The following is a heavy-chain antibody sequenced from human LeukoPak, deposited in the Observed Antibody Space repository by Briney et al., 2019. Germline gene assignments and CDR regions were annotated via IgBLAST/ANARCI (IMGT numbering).Heavy chain of an antibody. J-gene: IGHJ3*02. CDR3: VVSYLYAFDI. CDR1: GFTFSTYA. CDR2: ISSNGGST. D-gene: IGHD5-18*01. Sequence: GGSLRLSCSASGFTFSTYAMHWVRQAPGKGLEYVSAISSNGGSTYYADSVKGRYTISRDDSKSTLYLQMSSLRAEDTAVYYCVVSYLYAFDIWGQGTMVTVSS. V-gene: IGHV3-64D*09.